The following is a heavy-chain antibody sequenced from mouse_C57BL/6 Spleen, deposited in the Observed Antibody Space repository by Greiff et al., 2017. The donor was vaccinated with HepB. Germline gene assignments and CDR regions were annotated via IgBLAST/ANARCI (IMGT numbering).Heavy chain of an antibody. D-gene: IGHD4-1*01. CDR3: ARTKANCDNYYFDY. J-gene: IGHJ2*01. CDR1: GYSFTDYN. Sequence: VQLQQSGPELVKPGASVKISCKASGYSFTDYNMNWVKQSNGKSLEWIGVINPNYGTTSYNQKFKGKATLTVAQSSSTAYMQLNSLTSEDSAVYYCARTKANCDNYYFDYWGQGTTLTVSS. V-gene: IGHV1-39*01. CDR2: INPNYGTT.